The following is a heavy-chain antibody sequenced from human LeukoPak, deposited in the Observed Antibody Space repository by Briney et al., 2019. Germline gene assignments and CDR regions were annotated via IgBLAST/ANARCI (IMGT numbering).Heavy chain of an antibody. CDR3: ARADYSSTWSHDYYYMDV. V-gene: IGHV4-61*02. J-gene: IGHJ6*03. CDR1: GGSISSGSYY. D-gene: IGHD6-13*01. CDR2: IYTSGST. Sequence: TLSLTCTVSGGSISSGSYYWTWIRQPAGKGLEWIGRIYTSGSTNYNPSLKSRVTISVDTSKNQFSLKLSSVTAADTAVYYCARADYSSTWSHDYYYMDVWGKGTTVTVSS.